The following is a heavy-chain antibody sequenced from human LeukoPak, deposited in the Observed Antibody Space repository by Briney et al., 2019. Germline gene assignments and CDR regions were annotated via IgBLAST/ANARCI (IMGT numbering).Heavy chain of an antibody. Sequence: GGSLRLSCAASGFTFSSYSMNWVRQAPGKGLEWVSYISSTSSTIYYADSVKGRFTISRDNAKNSLYLQMNSLRAEDTAVFYCARDQQLARFDYWGQGTLVTVSS. CDR1: GFTFSSYS. J-gene: IGHJ4*02. CDR2: ISSTSSTI. CDR3: ARDQQLARFDY. V-gene: IGHV3-48*01. D-gene: IGHD6-13*01.